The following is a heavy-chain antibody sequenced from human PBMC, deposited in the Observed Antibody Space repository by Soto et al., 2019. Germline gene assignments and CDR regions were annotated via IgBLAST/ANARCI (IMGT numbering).Heavy chain of an antibody. CDR2: IYYSGST. CDR1: GGSISSSSYY. V-gene: IGHV4-39*01. J-gene: IGHJ4*02. Sequence: SETLSLTCTVSGGSISSSSYYWGWIRQPPGKGLEWIGSIYYSGSTYYNTSLKSRVTISVDTSKNKFSLKLSSVTAADTAVYYCARHWGHYYDSSGYYLLDYWGQGTLVTVSS. D-gene: IGHD3-22*01. CDR3: ARHWGHYYDSSGYYLLDY.